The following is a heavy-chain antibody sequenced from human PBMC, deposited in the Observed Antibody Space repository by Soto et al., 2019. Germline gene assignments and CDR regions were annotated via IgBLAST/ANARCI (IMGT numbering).Heavy chain of an antibody. CDR2: IDWNSGRI. Sequence: GGSLRLSCAVSGFTFGDYAMHWVRQTPRKGLEWVSGIDWNSGRIGYGDSVKGRFTVSRDNAKNSLYLQMSNLRTGDTALYYCIKESTPGGLDYWGQGA. J-gene: IGHJ4*02. CDR1: GFTFGDYA. V-gene: IGHV3-9*01. D-gene: IGHD3-10*01. CDR3: IKESTPGGLDY.